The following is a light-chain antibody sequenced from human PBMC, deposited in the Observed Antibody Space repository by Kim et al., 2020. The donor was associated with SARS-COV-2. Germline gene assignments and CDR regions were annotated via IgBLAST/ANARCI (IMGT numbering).Light chain of an antibody. V-gene: IGLV3-19*01. CDR3: NSRDSSGNHAV. CDR1: SLRSYY. J-gene: IGLJ7*01. CDR2: GKN. Sequence: SSELTQDPAVSVALGQTVRITCQGDSLRSYYASWYQQKPGQAPLLVIYGKNNRPSGIPDRISGSSSGNTASLTLTGAPAEDEADYYCNSRDSSGNHAVFG.